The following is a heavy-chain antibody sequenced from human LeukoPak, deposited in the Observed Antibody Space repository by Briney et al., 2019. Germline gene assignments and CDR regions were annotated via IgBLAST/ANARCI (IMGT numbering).Heavy chain of an antibody. J-gene: IGHJ5*02. D-gene: IGHD3-22*01. CDR1: GYSISSGYY. CDR2: IYHSGST. Sequence: PSETLSLTCAVSGYSISSGYYWGWIRQPPGKGLEWIGSIYHSGSTYYNPSLKSRVTISVDTSKNQFSLKLSSVTAAATAVYYCARQALIVLDQSFPSWGQGTLVTVSS. CDR3: ARQALIVLDQSFPS. V-gene: IGHV4-38-2*01.